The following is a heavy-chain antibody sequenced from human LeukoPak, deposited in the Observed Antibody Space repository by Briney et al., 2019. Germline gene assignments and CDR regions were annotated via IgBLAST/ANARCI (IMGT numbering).Heavy chain of an antibody. D-gene: IGHD3-22*01. V-gene: IGHV1-2*02. Sequence: GASVKVSCKASGYTFTDYYMHWVRQAPGQGLEWMGWINPNSGGTNYAQKFQGRVTMTRDTSISTAYMELSRLRSDDTAVYYCARDTYYYDSSGVNWFDPWGQGTLVTVSS. CDR1: GYTFTDYY. CDR2: INPNSGGT. CDR3: ARDTYYYDSSGVNWFDP. J-gene: IGHJ5*02.